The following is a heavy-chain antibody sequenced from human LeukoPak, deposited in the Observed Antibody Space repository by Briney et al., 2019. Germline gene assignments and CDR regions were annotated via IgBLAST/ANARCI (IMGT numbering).Heavy chain of an antibody. Sequence: GGTLRLSCAASGFTFSSYGMHWVRQAPGKGLEWVAVIWYDGSNKYYADSVKGRFTISRDNSKNTLYLQMNSLRAEDTAVYYCARDLNSGSYYYMDVWGKGTTVTVFS. J-gene: IGHJ6*03. CDR1: GFTFSSYG. CDR3: ARDLNSGSYYYMDV. CDR2: IWYDGSNK. D-gene: IGHD1-26*01. V-gene: IGHV3-33*01.